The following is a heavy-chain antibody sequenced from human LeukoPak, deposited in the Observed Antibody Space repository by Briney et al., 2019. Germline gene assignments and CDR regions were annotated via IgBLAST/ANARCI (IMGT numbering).Heavy chain of an antibody. D-gene: IGHD6-6*01. V-gene: IGHV1-46*02. J-gene: IGHJ4*02. CDR3: ARDGSRSSLGGYGY. CDR1: GYSFNSYY. CDR2: IDPGGDYT. Sequence: ASVKISCKASGYSFNSYYLNWVRQAPGQGPEWMGKIDPGGDYTKYAQKFQGRITMTRDTSTSTVYMELSKMRSDDTAVYYCARDGSRSSLGGYGYWGQGTLVTVSS.